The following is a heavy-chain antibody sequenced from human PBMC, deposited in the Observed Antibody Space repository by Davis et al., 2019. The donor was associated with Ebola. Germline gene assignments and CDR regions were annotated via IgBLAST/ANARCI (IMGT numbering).Heavy chain of an antibody. D-gene: IGHD4-17*01. Sequence: ASVKVSCKASDYTFTSYGISWVRQAPGQGLEWMGWISAYNGNTNYAQKFQGRVTITRDTSASTAYMELSSLRAEDTAVYYCARWGTTVTSYYYYGMDVWGQGTTVTVSS. J-gene: IGHJ6*02. CDR1: DYTFTSYG. CDR2: ISAYNGNT. V-gene: IGHV1-18*01. CDR3: ARWGTTVTSYYYYGMDV.